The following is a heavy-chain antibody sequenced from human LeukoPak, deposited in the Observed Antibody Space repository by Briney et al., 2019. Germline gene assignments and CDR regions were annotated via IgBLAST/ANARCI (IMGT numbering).Heavy chain of an antibody. CDR1: GGTFSSYA. V-gene: IGHV1-69*04. Sequence: SVKVSCKASGGTFSSYAISWVRQAPGQGLEWMGRIIPILGIANYAQKFQGRVTITADKSTSTAYMELSSLRSEDTAVYYCARGQLLLSPLEYWGQGTLVTVSS. D-gene: IGHD2-2*01. CDR2: IIPILGIA. CDR3: ARGQLLLSPLEY. J-gene: IGHJ4*02.